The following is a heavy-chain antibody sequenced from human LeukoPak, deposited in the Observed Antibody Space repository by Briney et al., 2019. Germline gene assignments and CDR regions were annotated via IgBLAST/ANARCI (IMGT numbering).Heavy chain of an antibody. V-gene: IGHV3-74*01. D-gene: IGHD2-15*01. J-gene: IGHJ5*02. Sequence: GGSLRLSCVASGFSLSGYWMYWVRQAPGKGLMYISRNNGDGSTTNYADVVKGRLTMSRDNVKNTLYLQMNSLRVEDTAVYYCARDPRNVGLAPWGQGTLVTVSS. CDR3: ARDPRNVGLAP. CDR1: GFSLSGYW. CDR2: NNGDGSTT.